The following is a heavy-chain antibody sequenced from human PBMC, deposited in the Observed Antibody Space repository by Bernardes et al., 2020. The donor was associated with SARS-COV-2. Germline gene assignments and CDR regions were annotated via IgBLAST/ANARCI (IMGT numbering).Heavy chain of an antibody. D-gene: IGHD4-17*01. CDR2: IYPGDSDT. CDR3: ARHSYGDYVGGNYYYYGMDV. Sequence: GASLKISSKGSGYSFTSYWIGWVRQIPGKGLEWMGIIYPGDSDTRYSPSFHGQVTISADKSISTAYLQWSSLKASDTAMYYCARHSYGDYVGGNYYYYGMDVWGQGTTVTVSS. J-gene: IGHJ6*02. V-gene: IGHV5-51*01. CDR1: GYSFTSYW.